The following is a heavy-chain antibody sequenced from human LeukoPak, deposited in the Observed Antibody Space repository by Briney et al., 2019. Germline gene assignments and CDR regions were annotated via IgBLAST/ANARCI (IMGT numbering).Heavy chain of an antibody. CDR1: GFTLSACS. CDR2: ISSDSAYI. Sequence: GGSLRLSCADPGFTLSACSMNWVRQAPGKGLEWVSGISSDSAYIYYADSVKGRFTVSRDNAKNSLSLHMSSLRAEDTAVYYCARDGSGWSRDYWGQGTLVTVSS. J-gene: IGHJ4*02. V-gene: IGHV3-21*01. CDR3: ARDGSGWSRDY. D-gene: IGHD2-15*01.